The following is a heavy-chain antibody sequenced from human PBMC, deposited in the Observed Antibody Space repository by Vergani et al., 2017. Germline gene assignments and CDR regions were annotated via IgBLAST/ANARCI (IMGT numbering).Heavy chain of an antibody. J-gene: IGHJ5*02. Sequence: EVQLVESGGGLVKPGGSLRLSCAASGFTFSSYSMNWVRQAPGKGLEWVSSISSSSSYIYYADSVKGRFTISRDNAKNSLYLQMNSLRAEDTAVYYCAIGPYYDSLTGAFDSSPRGWFDPWGQGTLVTVSS. V-gene: IGHV3-21*01. D-gene: IGHD3-9*01. CDR3: AIGPYYDSLTGAFDSSPRGWFDP. CDR2: ISSSSSYI. CDR1: GFTFSSYS.